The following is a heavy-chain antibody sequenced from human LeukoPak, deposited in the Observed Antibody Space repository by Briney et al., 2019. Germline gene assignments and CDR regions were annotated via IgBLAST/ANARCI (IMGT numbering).Heavy chain of an antibody. J-gene: IGHJ6*02. CDR1: GGTFSSYA. D-gene: IGHD6-25*01. CDR3: ARGKRARRGQIYYYYYGMDV. V-gene: IGHV1-69*04. CDR2: IIPILGIA. Sequence: ASVKVSCKASGGTFSSYAISWVRQAPGQGLEWMGRIIPILGIANYAQKFQGRVTITADKSTSTAYMELSSLRSEDTAVYYCARGKRARRGQIYYYYYGMDVWGQGTTVTVSS.